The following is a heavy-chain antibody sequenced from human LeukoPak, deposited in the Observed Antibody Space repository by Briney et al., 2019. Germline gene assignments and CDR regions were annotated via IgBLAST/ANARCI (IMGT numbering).Heavy chain of an antibody. Sequence: SETLSLTCAVYGGSFSGYHWSWIRQPPGEGLEWIGEINHSGSTNYNPSLKSRVTISVDTSKNQFSLKLSSVTAADTAVYYCARARYFDYWGQGTLVTVSS. CDR2: INHSGST. J-gene: IGHJ4*02. CDR1: GGSFSGYH. CDR3: ARARYFDY. V-gene: IGHV4-34*01.